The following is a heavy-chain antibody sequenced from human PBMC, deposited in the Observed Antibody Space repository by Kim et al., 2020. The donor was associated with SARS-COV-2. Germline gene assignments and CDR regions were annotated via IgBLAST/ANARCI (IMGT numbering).Heavy chain of an antibody. V-gene: IGHV4-31*03. CDR1: GGSISSGGYY. J-gene: IGHJ6*02. D-gene: IGHD6-13*01. CDR2: IYYSGST. Sequence: SETLSLTCTVSGGSISSGGYYWSWIRQHPGKGLEWIGYIYYSGSTYYNPSLKSRVTISVDTSKNQFSLKLSSVTAADTAVYYCARDRPGIAAAGTRDYYYGMDVWGQGTTVTVSS. CDR3: ARDRPGIAAAGTRDYYYGMDV.